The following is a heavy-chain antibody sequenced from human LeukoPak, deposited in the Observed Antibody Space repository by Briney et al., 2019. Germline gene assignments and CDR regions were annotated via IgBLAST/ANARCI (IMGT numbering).Heavy chain of an antibody. D-gene: IGHD3-22*01. Sequence: GRSLRLSCAASGFTFSNYGMHWVRQAPGKGLEWVAVIWYDGSNKYYADSVKGRFTISRDNSKNTLYLQMNSLRAEDTAVYYCARGDYYDSSGYSQYFQHWGQGTLVTVSS. J-gene: IGHJ1*01. CDR2: IWYDGSNK. CDR1: GFTFSNYG. V-gene: IGHV3-33*01. CDR3: ARGDYYDSSGYSQYFQH.